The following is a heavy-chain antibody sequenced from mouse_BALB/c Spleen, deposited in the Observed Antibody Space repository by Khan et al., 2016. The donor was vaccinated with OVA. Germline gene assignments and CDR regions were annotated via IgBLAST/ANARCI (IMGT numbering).Heavy chain of an antibody. J-gene: IGHJ4*01. CDR3: AEDHPDDRLDY. Sequence: QVQLKQSGPGLVAPSQSLSITCTVSGFSLTDYAVSWIRQPPGKGLEWLGVIWAGGSKYNNSVLNSSLSTSKDNSKSQVFLQVNSLQTDDTAMYYGAEDHPDDRLDYWGQGTSVTVSS. CDR1: GFSLTDYA. D-gene: IGHD2-14*01. CDR2: IWAGGSK. V-gene: IGHV2-6-5*01.